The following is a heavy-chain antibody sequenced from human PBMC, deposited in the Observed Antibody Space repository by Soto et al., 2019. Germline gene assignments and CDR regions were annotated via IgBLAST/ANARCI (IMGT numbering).Heavy chain of an antibody. V-gene: IGHV3-30-3*01. CDR3: ARDRPDAFDI. CDR1: GFTFSSYA. J-gene: IGHJ3*02. Sequence: QVQLVESGGGVVQPGRSLRLSCAASGFTFSSYAMHWVRQAPGKGLEWVAVISYDGSNKYYADSVKGRFTISRDNSKNTLYLQMNSLRAEDTAVYYCARDRPDAFDIWGQGTMVTVSS. CDR2: ISYDGSNK.